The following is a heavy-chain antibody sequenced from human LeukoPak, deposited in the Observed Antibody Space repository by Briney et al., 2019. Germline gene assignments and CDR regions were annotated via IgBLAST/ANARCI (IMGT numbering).Heavy chain of an antibody. CDR3: ARSENYYDSSGYYHTFDY. J-gene: IGHJ4*02. V-gene: IGHV1-18*01. CDR1: GYTFTSYG. Sequence: GASVKVSCKASGYTFTSYGISWVRQAPGQGLEWMGWIGAYNGNTNYAQKLQGRVTMTTDTSTSTAYMELRSLRSDDTAVYYCARSENYYDSSGYYHTFDYWGQGTLVTVSS. CDR2: IGAYNGNT. D-gene: IGHD3-22*01.